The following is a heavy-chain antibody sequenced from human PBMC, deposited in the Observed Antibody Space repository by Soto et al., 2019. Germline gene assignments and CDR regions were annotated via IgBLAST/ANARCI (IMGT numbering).Heavy chain of an antibody. V-gene: IGHV3-23*01. CDR3: AKERATTTAFDY. D-gene: IGHD4-17*01. CDR2: ITDNGGST. Sequence: PWGSLRLSCAASGFTFSRDGMSWGRQAPGKGLEWVSLITDNGGSTYYADSVKGRFTISRDNTKNTLFLQMNSLRAEDTAVYYCAKERATTTAFDYWGQGALVTVSS. CDR1: GFTFSRDG. J-gene: IGHJ4*02.